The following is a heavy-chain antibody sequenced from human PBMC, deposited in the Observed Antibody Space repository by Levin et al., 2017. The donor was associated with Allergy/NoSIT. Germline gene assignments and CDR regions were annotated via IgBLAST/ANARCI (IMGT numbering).Heavy chain of an antibody. CDR3: ARDLTASGSLDY. Sequence: SGGSLRLSCAASGFTLNSYWMNWVRQAPGKGLEWVANINQDGSIKNYVDSVKGRFTISRDDAKNSLYLQMNSLRAEDTAVYFCARDLTASGSLDYWGQGTLVTVSS. V-gene: IGHV3-7*01. J-gene: IGHJ4*02. CDR1: GFTLNSYW. CDR2: INQDGSIK. D-gene: IGHD3-10*01.